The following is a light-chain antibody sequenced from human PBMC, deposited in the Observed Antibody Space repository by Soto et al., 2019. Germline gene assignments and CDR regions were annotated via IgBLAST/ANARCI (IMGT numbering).Light chain of an antibody. J-gene: IGKJ2*01. Sequence: DIQMTQSPSTLSASVGDTVTITCRASQSLSYWLSWYQQKPGQAPKLLIHKASTLESGVPSRFSGSGSGTEFTLTISSLQPDDFATLYCQQYDRFPYTFGQGPKLEIK. V-gene: IGKV1-5*03. CDR2: KAS. CDR3: QQYDRFPYT. CDR1: QSLSYW.